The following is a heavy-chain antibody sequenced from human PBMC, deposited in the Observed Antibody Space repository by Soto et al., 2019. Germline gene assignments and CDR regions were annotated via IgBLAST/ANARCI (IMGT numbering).Heavy chain of an antibody. Sequence: EVQLVESGGGLVQPGGSLRLSCAASGFTFSDHTMDWVRQAPGKGLEWVGRIRKKAKSYTTEYAASVKGRFTISRDDSENSLYLQMDSLQIGDSAVYYCARLPHKLSGTYPPVWGQGTLVTVSS. CDR3: ARLPHKLSGTYPPV. V-gene: IGHV3-72*01. CDR2: IRKKAKSYTT. CDR1: GFTFSDHT. J-gene: IGHJ4*02. D-gene: IGHD1-26*01.